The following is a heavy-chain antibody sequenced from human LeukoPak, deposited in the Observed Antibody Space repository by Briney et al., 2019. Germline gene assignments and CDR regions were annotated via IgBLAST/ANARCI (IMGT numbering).Heavy chain of an antibody. J-gene: IGHJ6*03. CDR2: ISSNGGST. CDR1: GFTFSSYA. Sequence: GGSLRLSCAASGFTFSSYAMHWVRQAPGKGLEYVSAISSNGGSTYYANSVKGRFTISRDNSKNTLYLQMGSLRAEDMAVYYCARGNDPDYYYYYMDVWGKGTTVTVSS. V-gene: IGHV3-64*01. CDR3: ARGNDPDYYYYYMDV.